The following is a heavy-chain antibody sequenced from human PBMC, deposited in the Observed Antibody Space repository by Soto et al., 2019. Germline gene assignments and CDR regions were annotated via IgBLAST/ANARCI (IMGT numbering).Heavy chain of an antibody. CDR2: ISYDGSNK. CDR3: VKEGGGYNSYNYYGLDV. V-gene: IGHV3-30*18. Sequence: QVQLVESGGGVVQPGRSLRLSCTASGFTFSLYGMHWVRQAPGKGLGWVSVISYDGSNKYYADFVKGRFTISRDNSKNMLYLQMNSLRVEDTAVYYCVKEGGGYNSYNYYGLDVWGQGTTVTVSS. CDR1: GFTFSLYG. J-gene: IGHJ6*02. D-gene: IGHD5-12*01.